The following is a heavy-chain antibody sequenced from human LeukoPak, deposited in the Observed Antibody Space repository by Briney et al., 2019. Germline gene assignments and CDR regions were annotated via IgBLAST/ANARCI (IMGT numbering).Heavy chain of an antibody. V-gene: IGHV4-34*01. CDR2: INHSGST. D-gene: IGHD3-22*01. Sequence: SETLSLTCTVSGGSISTYYWNWIRQPPGKGLEWIGEINHSGSTNYNPSLKSRVTISVDTSKNQFSLKLSSVTAADTAVYYCARYYYDSSGYLNWFDPWGQGTLVTVSS. J-gene: IGHJ5*02. CDR3: ARYYYDSSGYLNWFDP. CDR1: GGSISTYY.